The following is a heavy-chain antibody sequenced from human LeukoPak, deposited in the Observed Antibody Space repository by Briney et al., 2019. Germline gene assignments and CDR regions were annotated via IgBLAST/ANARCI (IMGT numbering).Heavy chain of an antibody. V-gene: IGHV4-61*02. CDR3: ARDLEMAFDY. CDR1: GGSISSGSYY. J-gene: IGHJ4*02. CDR2: IYTSGST. D-gene: IGHD5-24*01. Sequence: SETLSLTCTVSGGSISSGSYYWSWIRQPAGMGLEWIGRIYTSGSTNYNPSLKSRVTISVDTSKNQFSLKLSSVTAADTAVYYCARDLEMAFDYWGQGTLVTVSS.